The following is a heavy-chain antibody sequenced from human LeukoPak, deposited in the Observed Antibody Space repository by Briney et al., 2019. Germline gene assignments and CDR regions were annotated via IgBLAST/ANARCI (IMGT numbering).Heavy chain of an antibody. J-gene: IGHJ4*02. CDR3: ARSSSSWYYFDY. V-gene: IGHV1-69*06. CDR1: GGTFSSYA. D-gene: IGHD6-13*01. CDR2: IIPIFGTA. Sequence: GSSVKVSCKASGGTFSSYAISWVRQAPGQGLEWMGGIIPIFGTANYAQKFQGRVTITADKSTSTAYMGLSSLRSEDTAVYYCARSSSSWYYFDYWGQGTLVTVSS.